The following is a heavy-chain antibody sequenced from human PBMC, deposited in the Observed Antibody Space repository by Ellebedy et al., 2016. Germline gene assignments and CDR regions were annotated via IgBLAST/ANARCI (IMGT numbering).Heavy chain of an antibody. D-gene: IGHD4-17*01. Sequence: GGSLRLSCVASGFIFADYAMTWVRQVQGMGLEWVATANWNGETTAYADPVQGRFIVSRDNTEESLHLQMNSLRVEDTATYYCAREGVTTGDFDYWGQGTVVTVSS. CDR2: ANWNGETT. CDR3: AREGVTTGDFDY. V-gene: IGHV3-20*04. J-gene: IGHJ4*02. CDR1: GFIFADYA.